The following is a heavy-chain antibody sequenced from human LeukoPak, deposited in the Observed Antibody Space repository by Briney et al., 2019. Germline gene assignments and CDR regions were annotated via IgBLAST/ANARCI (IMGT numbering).Heavy chain of an antibody. CDR2: ISISDTTI. J-gene: IGHJ4*02. CDR3: ARAGLYSGSGLGF. D-gene: IGHD5-12*01. V-gene: IGHV3-11*04. Sequence: GGSLRHSCAASGFTFSDYYMSWIRQAPGKGLEWVSYISISDTTIYYADSVKGRFTISRDNAKNSLYLQMDSLRAEDTAVYYCARAGLYSGSGLGFWGQGALVSVSS. CDR1: GFTFSDYY.